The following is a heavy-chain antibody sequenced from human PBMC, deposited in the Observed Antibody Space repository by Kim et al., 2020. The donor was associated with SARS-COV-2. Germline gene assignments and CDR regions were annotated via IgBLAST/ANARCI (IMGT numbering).Heavy chain of an antibody. J-gene: IGHJ3*02. D-gene: IGHD3-22*01. CDR1: GFTFSSYW. Sequence: GGSLRLSCAASGFTFSSYWMSWVRQAPGKGLEWVANIKQDGSEKYYVDSVKGRFTISRDNAKNSLYLQMNSLRAEDTAVYYCARVMIEMATTTDAFDIWGQGTMVTVSS. CDR3: ARVMIEMATTTDAFDI. CDR2: IKQDGSEK. V-gene: IGHV3-7*01.